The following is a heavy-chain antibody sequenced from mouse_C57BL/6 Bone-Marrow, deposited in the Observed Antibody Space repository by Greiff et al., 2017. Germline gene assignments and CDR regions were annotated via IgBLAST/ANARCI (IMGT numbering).Heavy chain of an antibody. V-gene: IGHV1-82*01. CDR3: ARSVYSNYRGDY. J-gene: IGHJ4*01. CDR2: IYPGDGDT. Sequence: QVQLQQSGPELVKPGASVKISCKASGYAFSSSWMNWVKQRPGTGLEWIGRIYPGDGDTNYNGKFKGKATLTAANSSSTAYMQLSSRTSEDSAVYFCARSVYSNYRGDYWGQGTSVTVSS. CDR1: GYAFSSSW. D-gene: IGHD2-5*01.